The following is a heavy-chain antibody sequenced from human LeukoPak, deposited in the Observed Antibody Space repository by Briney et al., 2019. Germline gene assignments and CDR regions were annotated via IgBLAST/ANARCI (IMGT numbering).Heavy chain of an antibody. CDR2: ISTSGSIT. CDR3: ARVPKDGYSYGFYDF. Sequence: PGGSLRLSCAASGFTFSSYDMNWVRQAPGKGLECISYISTSGSITLYADSVKGRFTISRDNARNSLYMQMNSLRPEDTAVYYCARVPKDGYSYGFYDFWDHGILVTVAS. D-gene: IGHD5-18*01. V-gene: IGHV3-48*03. CDR1: GFTFSSYD. J-gene: IGHJ4*01.